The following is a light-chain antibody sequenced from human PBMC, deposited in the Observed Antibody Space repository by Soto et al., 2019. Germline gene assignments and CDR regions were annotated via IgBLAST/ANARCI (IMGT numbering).Light chain of an antibody. CDR2: TTS. V-gene: IGKV3-20*01. CDR1: KSVGNNY. CDR3: HQYANSPQT. Sequence: EIVLTQSPGTLSLSPGERATLSCRASKSVGNNYPAWYQQKPGQAPRLLIYTTSIRATGISDSFRGSGSGMDFTLTISRLEPEDFAVFYCHQYANSPQTCGQETRLEIK. J-gene: IGKJ5*01.